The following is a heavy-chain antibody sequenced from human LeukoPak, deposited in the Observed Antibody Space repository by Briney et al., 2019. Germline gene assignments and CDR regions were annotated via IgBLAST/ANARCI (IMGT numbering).Heavy chain of an antibody. CDR3: ARVAQAAAGSYYYYYGMDV. Sequence: ASVKVSCKASGYTFTGYHTHSVRQAPGQGLEWMGWINPNSGGTNYAQKLQGRVTITRDTSISTAYMEMSRLRSDDTAVYYCARVAQAAAGSYYYYYGMDVWGQGTTVTVSS. CDR1: GYTFTGYH. V-gene: IGHV1-2*02. D-gene: IGHD6-13*01. J-gene: IGHJ6*02. CDR2: INPNSGGT.